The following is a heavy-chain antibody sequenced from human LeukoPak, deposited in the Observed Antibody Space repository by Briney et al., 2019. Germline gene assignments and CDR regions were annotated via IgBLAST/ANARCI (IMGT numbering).Heavy chain of an antibody. CDR2: ISAYNGNT. CDR3: ARPWRDYDIVTWTNWFDP. CDR1: GYTFTSYG. J-gene: IGHJ5*02. Sequence: VAAVKVSCKASGYTFTSYGISWVRQAPGQGLEWMGWISAYNGNTNYAQKLQGRVTMTTDTSTRTGYMGLRSPRSDDTAVYYCARPWRDYDIVTWTNWFDPWGQGTLVTVSS. V-gene: IGHV1-18*01. D-gene: IGHD3-9*01.